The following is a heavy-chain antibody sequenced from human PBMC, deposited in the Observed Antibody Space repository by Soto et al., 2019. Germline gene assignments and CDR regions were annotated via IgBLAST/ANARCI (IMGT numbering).Heavy chain of an antibody. CDR2: IGHDGSNK. J-gene: IGHJ6*02. Sequence: GGSLRLSCAASGFTFSSYGMHWVRQAPGKGLEWVAVIGHDGSNKEYAVSVKGRFTISRDNSENTVYLQMNSLRAEDTATYYCARIRRYCSGGSCYPHAYYYYYGMDVWGQGTTVTVSS. D-gene: IGHD2-15*01. CDR1: GFTFSSYG. V-gene: IGHV3-33*01. CDR3: ARIRRYCSGGSCYPHAYYYYYGMDV.